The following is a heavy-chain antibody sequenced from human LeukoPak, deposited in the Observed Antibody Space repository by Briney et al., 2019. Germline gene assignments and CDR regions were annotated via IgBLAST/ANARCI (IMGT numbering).Heavy chain of an antibody. CDR2: IWYDGSNK. CDR3: AKGAMGTVTTEEYFQH. J-gene: IGHJ1*01. Sequence: PGGSLRLSCAASGFTFSNHGMHWVRQAPGKGPEWVALIWYDGSNKYYGDSVKGRFTISRDNSKNTLYLQMNSLRAEDTAVYYCAKGAMGTVTTEEYFQHWGQGTLVTVSS. CDR1: GFTFSNHG. V-gene: IGHV3-30*02. D-gene: IGHD4-17*01.